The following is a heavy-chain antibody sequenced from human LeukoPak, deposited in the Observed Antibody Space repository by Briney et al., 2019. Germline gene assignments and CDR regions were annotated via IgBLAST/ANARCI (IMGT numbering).Heavy chain of an antibody. CDR2: ISGHSDST. CDR1: GFTFSSYA. CDR3: ARVRGYSGYGKTRTYDAFDI. J-gene: IGHJ3*02. D-gene: IGHD5-12*01. V-gene: IGHV3-23*01. Sequence: GGSLRLSCAASGFTFSSYAMSWVRQAPGQGPEWVSGISGHSDSTYHADSVKGRFTISRDNSKNTLYLQMNSLRAEDTAVYYCARVRGYSGYGKTRTYDAFDIWGQGTMVTVSS.